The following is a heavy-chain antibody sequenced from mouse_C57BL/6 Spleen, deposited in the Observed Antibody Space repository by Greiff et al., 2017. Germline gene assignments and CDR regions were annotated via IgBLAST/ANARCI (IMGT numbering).Heavy chain of an antibody. CDR2: IDPSDSYT. D-gene: IGHD4-1*01. J-gene: IGHJ1*03. V-gene: IGHV1-69*01. CDR3: ARYWDAGYFDV. Sequence: QVQLKQSGAELVMPGASVKLSCKASGYTFTSYWMHWVKQRPGQGLEWIGEIDPSDSYTNYNQKFKGKSTLTVDKSSSTAYMQLSSLTSEDSAVYYCARYWDAGYFDVWGTGTTVTVSS. CDR1: GYTFTSYW.